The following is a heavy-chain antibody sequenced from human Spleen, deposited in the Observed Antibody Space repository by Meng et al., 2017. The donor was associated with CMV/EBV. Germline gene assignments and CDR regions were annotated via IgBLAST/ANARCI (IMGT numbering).Heavy chain of an antibody. Sequence: GESLKISCAASGFTVSSNYMTWVRQAPGKGLEWVSVIYSGGSIYYADSVKGRFTASRDNSKNTLHLQMNSLTAEDTAVYYCARDKRDQRLVYGMDVWGQGTTVTVSS. V-gene: IGHV3-66*02. CDR2: IYSGGSI. CDR1: GFTVSSNY. D-gene: IGHD6-25*01. J-gene: IGHJ6*02. CDR3: ARDKRDQRLVYGMDV.